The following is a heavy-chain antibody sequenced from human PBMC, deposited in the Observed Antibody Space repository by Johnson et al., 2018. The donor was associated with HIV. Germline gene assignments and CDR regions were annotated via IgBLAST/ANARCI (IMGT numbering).Heavy chain of an antibody. CDR2: ISYDGSKK. CDR1: GFTFSSYA. Sequence: QVQLVESGGGVVQPGRSLRLSCAASGFTFSSYAMHWVRQAPGKGLEWVAVISYDGSKKYYADSVKGRFAISRDNSKNTLYLQMNSLRAEDTARYYWARQTLRAFDIWGQGTMVTVSS. CDR3: ARQTLRAFDI. J-gene: IGHJ3*02. V-gene: IGHV3-30*09.